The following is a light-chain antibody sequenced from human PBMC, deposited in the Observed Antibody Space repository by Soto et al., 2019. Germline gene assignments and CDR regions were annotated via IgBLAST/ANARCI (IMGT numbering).Light chain of an antibody. CDR3: QQYENLPPT. V-gene: IGKV1-33*01. J-gene: IGKJ5*01. CDR2: DAS. Sequence: DIQMTQSPSSLSASIGDRVILTCQASQDIANSLNWYQHKPGKAPKLLIYDASNFERGVPARFSGSGSGTDFSFTIISLQPEDLATYYCQQYENLPPTFGQGTRLESK. CDR1: QDIANS.